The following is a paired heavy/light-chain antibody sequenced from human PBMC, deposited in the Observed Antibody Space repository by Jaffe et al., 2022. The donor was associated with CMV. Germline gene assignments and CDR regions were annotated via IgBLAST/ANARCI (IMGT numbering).Light chain of an antibody. V-gene: IGKV2-28*01. CDR1: QSLLHRNGYNY. Sequence: DIVMTQSPLSLPVTPGEPASISCRSSQSLLHRNGYNYLDWYLQKPGQSPQLLIYLGSNRASGVPDRFSGSGSGTDFTLKISRVEAEDVGIYYCMQALQGITFGQGTRLEIK. J-gene: IGKJ5*01. CDR2: LGS. CDR3: MQALQGIT.
Heavy chain of an antibody. CDR2: INQIGSDK. D-gene: IGHD1-1*01. J-gene: IGHJ5*02. CDR1: GFTFSTYW. CDR3: AREEVVVLGTTDWFDP. V-gene: IGHV3-7*03. Sequence: EVHLVESGGGLVQPGGSLRLSCAASGFTFSTYWMSWFRQTPGKGLEWVGNINQIGSDKFYADSVKGRFTISRDNAENSLFLQMNSLRAEDTAVYYCAREEVVVLGTTDWFDPWGQGTLVTVSS.